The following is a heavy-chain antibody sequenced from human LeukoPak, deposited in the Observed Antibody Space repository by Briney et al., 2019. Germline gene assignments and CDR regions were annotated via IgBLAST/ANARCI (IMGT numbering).Heavy chain of an antibody. D-gene: IGHD3-10*01. CDR3: ARTSRHFYGSGTNLTPWPAGMDV. Sequence: PSETLSLTCTFSGGSMSGFFWTWIRQPPGRELEWIGSIYYSGSSTKYNPSLESRVTISVDTSKSQFSLNLNSATAADTAVYYCARTSRHFYGSGTNLTPWPAGMDVWGQGTTVTVSS. J-gene: IGHJ6*02. CDR1: GGSMSGFF. V-gene: IGHV4-59*01. CDR2: IYYSGSST.